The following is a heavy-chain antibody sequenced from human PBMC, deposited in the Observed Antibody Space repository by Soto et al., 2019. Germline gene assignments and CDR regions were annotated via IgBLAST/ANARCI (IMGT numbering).Heavy chain of an antibody. CDR2: IIPIFGTA. CDR3: ARDGRDYGDYRAHAAWFDP. D-gene: IGHD4-17*01. CDR1: GGTFSSYA. Sequence: QVQLVQSGAEVKKPGSSVKVSCKASGGTFSSYAISWVRQAPGQGLEWMGGIIPIFGTANYAQKFQGRVTITADESTSTAYMDLSSLRSEDTAVYYCARDGRDYGDYRAHAAWFDPWGQGTLVTVSS. J-gene: IGHJ5*02. V-gene: IGHV1-69*12.